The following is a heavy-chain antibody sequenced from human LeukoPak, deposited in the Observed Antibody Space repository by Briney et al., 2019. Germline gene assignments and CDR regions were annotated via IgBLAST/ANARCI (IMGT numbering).Heavy chain of an antibody. Sequence: PSETLSLTCTVSGGSISSYYWSWIRQPAGKGLEWIGRIYTSGSTNYNPSLKSRVTMSVDTSKNQFSLKLSSVTAADTAGYYCARESSSWAPDAFDIWGQGTMVTVSS. J-gene: IGHJ3*02. V-gene: IGHV4-4*07. D-gene: IGHD6-13*01. CDR2: IYTSGST. CDR3: ARESSSWAPDAFDI. CDR1: GGSISSYY.